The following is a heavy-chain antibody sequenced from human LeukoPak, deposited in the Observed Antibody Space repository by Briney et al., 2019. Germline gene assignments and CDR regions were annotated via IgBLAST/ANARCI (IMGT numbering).Heavy chain of an antibody. J-gene: IGHJ4*02. CDR1: GYTFTGYH. D-gene: IGHD6-13*01. V-gene: IGHV1-2*02. Sequence: GASVKVSCKASGYTFTGYHMHWVRQAPGQGLEWMGWINPNSGGTNYAQKFQGRVTMTRDTSISTAYMELSRLRSDDTAVYYCARVAAAAGRLLYYFDYWGQGTLVTVSS. CDR2: INPNSGGT. CDR3: ARVAAAAGRLLYYFDY.